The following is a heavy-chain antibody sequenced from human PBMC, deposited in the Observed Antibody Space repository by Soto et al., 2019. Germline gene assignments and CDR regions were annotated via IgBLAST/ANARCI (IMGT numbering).Heavy chain of an antibody. CDR2: IIPIFGTA. Sequence: QVQLVQSGAEVKKPGSSVKVSCKASGGTFSSYAISWVRQAPGQGLEWMGGIIPIFGTANYAQKFQGRVTITADESTSTAYMELSSLRSEDTAVYYCARDQGYCSGGSCRDYDYYGMDVWGQGTTVTVSS. J-gene: IGHJ6*02. V-gene: IGHV1-69*12. CDR1: GGTFSSYA. D-gene: IGHD2-15*01. CDR3: ARDQGYCSGGSCRDYDYYGMDV.